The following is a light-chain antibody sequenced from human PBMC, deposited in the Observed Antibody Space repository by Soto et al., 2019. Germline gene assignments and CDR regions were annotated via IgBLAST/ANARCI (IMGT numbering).Light chain of an antibody. V-gene: IGKV3-15*01. Sequence: VVVSRAPVTLSVSPRDRATLSCGASQSVSSNLAWYQQKPGQAPRPLLYGASTRATGIPARFRGSGSGTEFTLTISSLQAEDVAVDFCQQYNNWPPKTFGQGTKVDIK. CDR1: QSVSSN. CDR2: GAS. J-gene: IGKJ1*01. CDR3: QQYNNWPPKT.